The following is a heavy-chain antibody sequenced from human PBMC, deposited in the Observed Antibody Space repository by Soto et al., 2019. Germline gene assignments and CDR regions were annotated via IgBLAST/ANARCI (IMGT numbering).Heavy chain of an antibody. V-gene: IGHV4-31*03. CDR1: GGSISSGGYY. CDR2: IYYSGST. J-gene: IGHJ4*02. D-gene: IGHD2-2*01. CDR3: ARDLGVLAPCDY. Sequence: QVQLQESGPGLVKPSQTLSLTCPVSGGSISSGGYYWSWIRQRPGKGLEWIRYIYYSGSTYYNPSLKSRVTISVDTPKKQFSRKLGSVTAAGTAVYYCARDLGVLAPCDYWGQGTLVTVSS.